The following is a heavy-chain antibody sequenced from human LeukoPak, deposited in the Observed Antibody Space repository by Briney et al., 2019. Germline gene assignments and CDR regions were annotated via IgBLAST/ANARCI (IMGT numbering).Heavy chain of an antibody. CDR3: ARLGDYGDPADY. V-gene: IGHV1-69*04. D-gene: IGHD4-17*01. CDR1: GGTFSSYA. Sequence: SVKVSCKASGGTFSSYAISWVRQAPGQGLEWMGRIIPILGIANYAQKFQGRVTITADKSTSTAYMELSSLRSEDTAVYYCARLGDYGDPADYWGQGTLVTVSS. CDR2: IIPILGIA. J-gene: IGHJ4*02.